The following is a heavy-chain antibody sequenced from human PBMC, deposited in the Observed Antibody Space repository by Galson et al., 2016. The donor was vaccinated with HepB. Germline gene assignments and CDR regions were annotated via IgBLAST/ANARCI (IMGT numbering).Heavy chain of an antibody. CDR1: GYTFTGYY. D-gene: IGHD1-14*01. Sequence: SVKVSCKASGYTFTGYYIHWMRQAPGQGLEWMGWINPNSGCTNYAQKFQGWVTMTRDTSISTAYMELRRLRSDDTAVYHCARDPEEGYFDLWGRGTLVTVSS. CDR3: ARDPEEGYFDL. V-gene: IGHV1-2*04. CDR2: INPNSGCT. J-gene: IGHJ2*01.